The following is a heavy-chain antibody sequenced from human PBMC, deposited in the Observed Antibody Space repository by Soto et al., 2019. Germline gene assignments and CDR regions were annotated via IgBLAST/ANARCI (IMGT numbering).Heavy chain of an antibody. Sequence: ASVKVSCKASGGTFSSYAISWVRQAPGQGLEWMGGIIPIFGTANYAQKFQGRVTITADESTSTAYMELSSLRSEDTAVYYCASIYSNYGYYYYGMDVWGQGTTVTVSS. CDR2: IIPIFGTA. CDR3: ASIYSNYGYYYYGMDV. D-gene: IGHD4-4*01. V-gene: IGHV1-69*13. CDR1: GGTFSSYA. J-gene: IGHJ6*02.